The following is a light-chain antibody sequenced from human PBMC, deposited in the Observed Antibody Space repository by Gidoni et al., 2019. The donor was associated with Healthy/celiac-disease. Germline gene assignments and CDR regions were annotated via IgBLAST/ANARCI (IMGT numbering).Light chain of an antibody. J-gene: IGKJ2*01. CDR2: AAS. V-gene: IGKV1-39*01. CDR3: QQSYSTPQYT. CDR1: QSISSY. Sequence: DIQMTPSPSSLSASVGDRVTITCRASQSISSYLNLYQQKPGKAPKLLIYAASSLQSWVPSRFSGSGSGTDFTLTISSLQPEDFATYYCQQSYSTPQYTFGQGTKLEIK.